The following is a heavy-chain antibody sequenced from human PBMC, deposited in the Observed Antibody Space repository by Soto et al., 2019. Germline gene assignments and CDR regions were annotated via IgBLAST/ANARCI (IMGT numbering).Heavy chain of an antibody. Sequence: QVQLVQSGAEVKKPGASVKVSCKASGYTFTSYAMHWVRQAPGQRLEWMGWINAGNGNTKYSQKFQGRVTITRDTSASTAYMELSSLRSEDTAVYYCARGGGLYGDSLDYWGQGTLVTVSS. CDR3: ARGGGLYGDSLDY. D-gene: IGHD4-17*01. CDR1: GYTFTSYA. J-gene: IGHJ4*02. V-gene: IGHV1-3*01. CDR2: INAGNGNT.